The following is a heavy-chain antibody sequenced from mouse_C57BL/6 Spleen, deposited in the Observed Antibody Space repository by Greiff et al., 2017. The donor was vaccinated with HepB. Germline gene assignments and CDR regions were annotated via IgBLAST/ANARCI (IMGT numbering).Heavy chain of an antibody. D-gene: IGHD3-3*01. CDR1: GYTFTSYW. CDR3: ARKGLRTYFDY. V-gene: IGHV1-52*01. J-gene: IGHJ2*01. CDR2: IDPSDSET. Sequence: QVQLKQPGAELVRPGSSVKLSCKASGYTFTSYWMHWVKQRPIQGLEWIGNIDPSDSETHYNQKFKDKATLTVDKSSSTAYMQLSSLTSEDSAVYYCARKGLRTYFDYWGQGTTLTVSS.